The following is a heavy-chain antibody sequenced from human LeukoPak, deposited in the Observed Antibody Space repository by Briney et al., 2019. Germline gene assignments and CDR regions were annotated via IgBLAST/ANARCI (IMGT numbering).Heavy chain of an antibody. V-gene: IGHV4-4*02. Sequence: SGTLSLTCAVSGGSISSSNWWSWVRQPPGKGLEWIGEIYHSGSTNYNPSLKSRVTISVDKSKNQFSLKLSSVTAADTAVYYCARDNGYSSGWPRLGFDYWGQGTLVTVSS. J-gene: IGHJ4*02. CDR3: ARDNGYSSGWPRLGFDY. CDR1: GGSISSSNW. CDR2: IYHSGST. D-gene: IGHD6-19*01.